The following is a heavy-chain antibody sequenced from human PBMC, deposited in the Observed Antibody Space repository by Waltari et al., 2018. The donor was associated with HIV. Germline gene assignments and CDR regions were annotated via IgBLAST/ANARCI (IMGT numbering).Heavy chain of an antibody. D-gene: IGHD1-20*01. Sequence: QVQLVQSGAEVKKPGASVKVSCKVSGYTLTELSMHWVRQAPGKGLEWMGGVDPEDVGTIYAQKFQGRATRTEDTPTDTADMGLSSLRSEDTAVYYCATIRGDRDAFDIWGQGTMVTVSS. V-gene: IGHV1-24*01. CDR3: ATIRGDRDAFDI. CDR1: GYTLTELS. CDR2: VDPEDVGT. J-gene: IGHJ3*02.